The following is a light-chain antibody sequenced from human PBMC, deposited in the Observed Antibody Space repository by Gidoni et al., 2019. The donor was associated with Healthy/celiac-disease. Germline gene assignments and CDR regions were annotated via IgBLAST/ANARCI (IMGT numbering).Light chain of an antibody. CDR3: QQYNNWLTWT. V-gene: IGKV3-15*01. J-gene: IGKJ1*01. Sequence: VLTQSPATLSVSPGERATLSCRASQSVSSNLAWYPPKPGQAPRLLIYRASTRAPGIPARFSGSGSGPEFTLTISSLHSEDFAVYYCQQYNNWLTWTFGQGTKVEIK. CDR1: QSVSSN. CDR2: RAS.